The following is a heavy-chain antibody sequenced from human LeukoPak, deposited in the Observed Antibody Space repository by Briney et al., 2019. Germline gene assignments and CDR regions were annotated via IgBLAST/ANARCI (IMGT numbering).Heavy chain of an antibody. V-gene: IGHV3-23*01. D-gene: IGHD6-6*01. Sequence: GGSLRLSCAASGITFSSYAMSWVRQAPGRGLEWVSAVSDSGGSTYYADSVKGRFTISRDNSKNTLYLQMNSLRAEDTAVYYCANQLSSSSHFDYWGQGTLVTVSS. CDR2: VSDSGGST. CDR3: ANQLSSSSHFDY. CDR1: GITFSSYA. J-gene: IGHJ4*02.